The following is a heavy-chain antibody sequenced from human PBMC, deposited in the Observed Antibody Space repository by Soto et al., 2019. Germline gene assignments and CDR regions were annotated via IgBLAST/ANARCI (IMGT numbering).Heavy chain of an antibody. D-gene: IGHD6-19*01. CDR1: GFTFNKHG. J-gene: IGHJ4*02. V-gene: IGHV3-30*18. Sequence: GGSLRLSCAASGFTFNKHGMHWVRQAPGKGLEWVAVVSYDGSSQYYADSVKGRYTISRDNSKNMVYLQMTTLRREDAAVYYCAKAHGYSSGWRADSWGQGTRVTVSS. CDR3: AKAHGYSSGWRADS. CDR2: VSYDGSSQ.